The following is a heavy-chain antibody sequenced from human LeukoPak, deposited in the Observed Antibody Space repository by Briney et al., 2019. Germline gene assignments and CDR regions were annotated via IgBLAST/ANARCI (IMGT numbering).Heavy chain of an antibody. CDR1: GYTFTGYY. V-gene: IGHV1-2*02. CDR2: INPNSGGT. Sequence: ASVKVSCKASGYTFTGYYMHWVRQAPGQGLEWMGWINPNSGGTNYAQKFQGRVTMTRDTSINTAYMELSRLRSDDTAVYYCARGQTGYCSSTSCYTPLGMDVWGQGTTVTVSS. J-gene: IGHJ6*02. D-gene: IGHD2-2*02. CDR3: ARGQTGYCSSTSCYTPLGMDV.